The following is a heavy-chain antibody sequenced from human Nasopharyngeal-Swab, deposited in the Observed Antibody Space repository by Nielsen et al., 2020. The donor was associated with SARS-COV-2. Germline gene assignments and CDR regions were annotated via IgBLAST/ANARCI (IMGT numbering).Heavy chain of an antibody. V-gene: IGHV4-59*01. CDR3: ARDQRSGWFDAFDI. J-gene: IGHJ3*02. D-gene: IGHD6-19*01. Sequence: RQPPGKGLEWIGYIYYSGSTNYNPSLKSRVTISVDTSKNQFSLKLSSVTAADTAVYYCARDQRSGWFDAFDIWGQGTMGTVSS. CDR2: IYYSGST.